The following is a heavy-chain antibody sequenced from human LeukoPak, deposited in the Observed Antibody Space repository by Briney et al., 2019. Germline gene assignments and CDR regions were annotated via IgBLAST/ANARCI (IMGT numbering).Heavy chain of an antibody. CDR1: GFTFSSYS. D-gene: IGHD1-26*01. J-gene: IGHJ6*03. V-gene: IGHV3-21*01. Sequence: KPGGSLRLSCAASGFTFSSYSMNWVRQAPGKGLEWVSSITSSSTYIHYADSVKGRFTISRDNAKNSLYLQMNSLRAEDTAVSYCARTTSGATFSDYYYYHMHVGGKGPTVTVSS. CDR2: ITSSSTYI. CDR3: ARTTSGATFSDYYYYHMHV.